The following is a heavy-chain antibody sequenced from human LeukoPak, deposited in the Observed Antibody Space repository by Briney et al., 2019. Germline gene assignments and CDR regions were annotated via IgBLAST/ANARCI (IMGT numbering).Heavy chain of an antibody. CDR1: GFTFSSYS. CDR3: ARDLGPSSSSKGNRGRIDY. CDR2: ISSSSSYI. Sequence: SGGSLRLSCAASGFTFSSYSMNWVRQAPGKGLEWVSSISSSSSYIYYADSVKGRFTISRDNAKNSLYLQMNSLRAEDTAVYYCARDLGPSSSSKGNRGRIDYWGQGTLVTVSS. D-gene: IGHD6-6*01. J-gene: IGHJ4*02. V-gene: IGHV3-21*01.